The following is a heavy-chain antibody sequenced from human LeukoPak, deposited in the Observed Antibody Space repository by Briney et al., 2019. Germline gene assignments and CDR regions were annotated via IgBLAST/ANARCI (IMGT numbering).Heavy chain of an antibody. D-gene: IGHD2-15*01. CDR2: ISRSGGAT. V-gene: IGHV3-23*01. CDR3: AREPGSWFDP. CDR1: GFSFSSYA. J-gene: IGHJ5*02. Sequence: PGGSLRLSCAASGFSFSSYAMTWVRQAPGKGLEWVSGISRSGGATYYADSVKGRFTISRDNAKNSLYLQMNSLRAEDTAVYYCAREPGSWFDPWGQGTLVTVSS.